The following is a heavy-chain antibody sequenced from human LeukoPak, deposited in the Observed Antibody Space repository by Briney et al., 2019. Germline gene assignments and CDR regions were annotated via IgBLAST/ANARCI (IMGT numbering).Heavy chain of an antibody. V-gene: IGHV1-2*02. J-gene: IGHJ6*02. Sequence: ASVKVSCKASGYTFTGYYMHWVRQAPGQGLEWMGWINPNSGGTNYAQKFQGRVTMTRDTSISTAYMELSRLRSDDTAVYYCARVLGDILTCYPLYGMDVWGQGTTVTVSS. CDR2: INPNSGGT. CDR1: GYTFTGYY. CDR3: ARVLGDILTCYPLYGMDV. D-gene: IGHD3-9*01.